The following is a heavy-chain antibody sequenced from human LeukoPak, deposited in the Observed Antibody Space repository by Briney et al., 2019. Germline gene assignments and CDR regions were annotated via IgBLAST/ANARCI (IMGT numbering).Heavy chain of an antibody. CDR2: IYYSGST. CDR3: AGSSGYSYFQH. J-gene: IGHJ1*01. CDR1: GGSISSYY. D-gene: IGHD3-22*01. Sequence: SETMSLTCTVSGGSISSYYWSWIRQPPGKGLEWIGYIYYSGSTNYNPSLKSRVTISVDTSKNQFSLKLSSVTAADTAVYYCAGSSGYSYFQHWGQGTLVTVSS. V-gene: IGHV4-59*08.